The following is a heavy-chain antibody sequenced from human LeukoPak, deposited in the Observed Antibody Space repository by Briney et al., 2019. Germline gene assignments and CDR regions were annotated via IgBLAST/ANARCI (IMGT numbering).Heavy chain of an antibody. CDR3: ARVQTAMVREY. Sequence: SETLSLTCAVYGGSFSGYYWSWIRQPPGKGLEWIGEINHSGSTNYNPSLKSRVTISVDTSKNRFSLKLSSVTAADTAVYYCARVQTAMVREYWGQGTLSPSPQ. CDR2: INHSGST. J-gene: IGHJ4*02. D-gene: IGHD5-18*01. CDR1: GGSFSGYY. V-gene: IGHV4-34*01.